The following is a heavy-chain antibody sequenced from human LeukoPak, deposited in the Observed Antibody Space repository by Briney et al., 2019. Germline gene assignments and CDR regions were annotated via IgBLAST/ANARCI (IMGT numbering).Heavy chain of an antibody. CDR2: INPNSGGT. Sequence: ASVKASCKASGYTFTGYYMHWVRQAPGQGLEWMGWINPNSGGTNYAQKFQGRVTMTRDTSISTAYMELSRLRSDDTAVYYCARARPYCSSTSCKRSWFDPWGQGTLVTVSS. D-gene: IGHD2-2*01. J-gene: IGHJ5*02. CDR1: GYTFTGYY. CDR3: ARARPYCSSTSCKRSWFDP. V-gene: IGHV1-2*02.